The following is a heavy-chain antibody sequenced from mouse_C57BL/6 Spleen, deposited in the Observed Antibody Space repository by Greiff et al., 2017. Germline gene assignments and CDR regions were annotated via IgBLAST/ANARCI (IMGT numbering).Heavy chain of an antibody. V-gene: IGHV1-5*01. D-gene: IGHD1-1*01. CDR1: GYTFTSYC. CDR3: ITTVVANAMDY. CDR2: IYPGTSDT. J-gene: IGHJ4*01. Sequence: EVQLQQSGTVLARPGASVKMSCKTSGYTFTSYCMHWVKQRPGQGLEWIGAIYPGTSDTSYNQKFKGKAKLTAVTSASTAYMGLSSLTNEDSAVYYCITTVVANAMDYWGQGTSVTVSS.